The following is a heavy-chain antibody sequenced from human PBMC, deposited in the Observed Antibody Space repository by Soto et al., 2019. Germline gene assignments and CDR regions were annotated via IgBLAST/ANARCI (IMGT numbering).Heavy chain of an antibody. J-gene: IGHJ3*02. Sequence: GESLKISCKGSGYRFTSYWIGWVRQMPGKGLEWMGIIYPGDSDTRYSPSFPGQVTISADKSISTAYLQWSSLKASDTAMYYCARGRGGYYYDSREKPDAFDIWGQGTMVTVSS. CDR1: GYRFTSYW. D-gene: IGHD3-22*01. CDR3: ARGRGGYYYDSREKPDAFDI. CDR2: IYPGDSDT. V-gene: IGHV5-51*01.